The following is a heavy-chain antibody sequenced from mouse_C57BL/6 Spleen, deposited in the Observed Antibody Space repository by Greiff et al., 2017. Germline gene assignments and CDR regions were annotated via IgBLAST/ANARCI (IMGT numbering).Heavy chain of an antibody. J-gene: IGHJ4*01. D-gene: IGHD1-3*01. CDR3: AREVDYYAMDY. CDR2: ISSGSSNI. V-gene: IGHV5-17*01. CDR1: GFTFSDSG. Sequence: EVKLVESGGGLVKPGGSLKLSCAASGFTFSDSGMHWVRQAPEKGLEWVAYISSGSSNIYYADTVKGRFTISRDNAKNTLFMQMTSLTSEDTAMYYCAREVDYYAMDYWGQGTSVTVSS.